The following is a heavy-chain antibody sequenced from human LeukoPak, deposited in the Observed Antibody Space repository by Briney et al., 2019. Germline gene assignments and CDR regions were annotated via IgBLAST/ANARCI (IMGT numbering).Heavy chain of an antibody. CDR1: GGSISSGGYY. CDR3: ASHYYDSSGYYFDY. Sequence: SETLSLTCTVSGGSISSGGYYWSWIRQPPGKGLEWIGEINHSGSTNYNPSLKSRVTISVDTSKNQFSLKLSSVTAADTAVYYCASHYYDSSGYYFDYWGQGTLVTVSS. J-gene: IGHJ4*02. D-gene: IGHD3-22*01. V-gene: IGHV4-39*07. CDR2: INHSGST.